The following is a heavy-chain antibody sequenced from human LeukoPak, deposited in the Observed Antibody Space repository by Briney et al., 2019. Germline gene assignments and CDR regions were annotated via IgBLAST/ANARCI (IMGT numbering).Heavy chain of an antibody. CDR3: AASITLSDY. CDR1: VLFVTTYR. J-gene: IGHJ4*02. D-gene: IGHD3-10*02. Sequence: GGSLRLSCGASVLFVTTYRIQRVRQAPAKGLDWMADISRDESNKYNGDSVEGRFTISGDNSKNTLYLHMKSLRAEDTDVYYCAASITLSDYWGQGTLVAVSS. CDR2: ISRDESNK. V-gene: IGHV3-30*03.